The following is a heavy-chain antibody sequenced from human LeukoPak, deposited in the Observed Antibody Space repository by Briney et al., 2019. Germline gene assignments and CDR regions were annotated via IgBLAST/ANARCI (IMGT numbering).Heavy chain of an antibody. Sequence: GGSLKISCKGSGYSFTSYWIGWVRQMPGKGLEWMGIIYPGESDTRDSPSFQGQVTISADKSISTAYLQWSSLKASDTAMYYCARQLREYSRSLDPWGQGTLVTVSS. D-gene: IGHD6-6*01. CDR3: ARQLREYSRSLDP. CDR2: IYPGESDT. V-gene: IGHV5-51*01. J-gene: IGHJ5*02. CDR1: GYSFTSYW.